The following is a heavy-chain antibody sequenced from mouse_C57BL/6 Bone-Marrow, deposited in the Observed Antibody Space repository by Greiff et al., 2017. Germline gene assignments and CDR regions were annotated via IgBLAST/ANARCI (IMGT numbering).Heavy chain of an antibody. V-gene: IGHV5-2*03. J-gene: IGHJ2*01. CDR2: INSDGGST. CDR3: ASLITTRDYCDY. CDR1: EYEFPSHD. D-gene: IGHD1-1*01. Sequence: EVMLVESGGGLVQPGESLKISCESNEYEFPSHDMSWVRKTPEKRLELVAAINSDGGSTYYPDTMERRFIISRDNTKTTLSLQMSSLRSEDTALYDCASLITTRDYCDYWGQGTTLTVSS.